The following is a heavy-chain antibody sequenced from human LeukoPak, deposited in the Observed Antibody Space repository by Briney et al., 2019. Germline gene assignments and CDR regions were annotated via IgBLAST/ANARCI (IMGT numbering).Heavy chain of an antibody. J-gene: IGHJ5*02. CDR3: ARLAHGDPPT. V-gene: IGHV3-30-3*01. Sequence: GGSLRLSCAASGFTFSSYAMHWVRQAPGKGLEWVAVISYDGSNKYYADSVKGRFTISRDNSKNTLYLQMNSLRAEDTAVYYCARLAHGDPPTWGQGTLVTVSS. CDR1: GFTFSSYA. CDR2: ISYDGSNK. D-gene: IGHD4-17*01.